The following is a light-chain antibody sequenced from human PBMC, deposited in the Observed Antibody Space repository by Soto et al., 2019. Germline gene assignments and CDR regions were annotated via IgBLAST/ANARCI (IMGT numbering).Light chain of an antibody. CDR2: DAS. CDR1: QSVSSY. Sequence: EIVLTQSPATPSLSPGEKATLSCRASQSVSSYLAWYQQKPGQAPRLLIYDASNRATGIPARFSGSGSGTDFTLTISSLEPEDFAVYYCQQRSNWPPPITFGQGTRLEIK. CDR3: QQRSNWPPPIT. V-gene: IGKV3-11*01. J-gene: IGKJ5*01.